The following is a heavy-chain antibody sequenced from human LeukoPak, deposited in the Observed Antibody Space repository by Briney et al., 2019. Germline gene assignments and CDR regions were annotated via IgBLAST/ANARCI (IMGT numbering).Heavy chain of an antibody. J-gene: IGHJ4*02. CDR2: IYTSVST. D-gene: IGHD6-19*01. V-gene: IGHV4-4*07. CDR1: GGSISSYY. Sequence: PSETLSLTCTVSGGSISSYYWSWIRQPAGKGLEWIGRIYTSVSTNYNPSLKSRVTISVDKSKNQFSLKLSSVTAADTAVYYCARGGDSSGFYWGQGTLVTVSS. CDR3: ARGGDSSGFY.